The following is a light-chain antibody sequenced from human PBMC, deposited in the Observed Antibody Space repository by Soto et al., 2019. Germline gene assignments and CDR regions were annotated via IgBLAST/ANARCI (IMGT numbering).Light chain of an antibody. Sequence: SYELTQPPSVSVSPGQTASITCFGDKLADKYASLYQVKPGQSPVLVIYQDTKRPSGIPERFSGSTSGTTATLTISGTQGMDEADYFCQAWDTSAVIFGGGTQLTVL. CDR2: QDT. CDR1: KLADKY. J-gene: IGLJ2*01. CDR3: QAWDTSAVI. V-gene: IGLV3-1*01.